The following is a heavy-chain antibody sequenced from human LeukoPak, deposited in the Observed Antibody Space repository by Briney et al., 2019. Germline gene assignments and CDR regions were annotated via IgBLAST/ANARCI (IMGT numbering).Heavy chain of an antibody. CDR2: IYYRGNT. CDR3: ARSRDGYISTFDY. D-gene: IGHD5-24*01. CDR1: GGSISSSSFY. J-gene: IGHJ4*02. Sequence: SETLSLTCTVSGGSISSSSFYCGWIRQPPGKGLEWIGSIYYRGNTYYNPSLKSRVTISVDTSKNQFSLKLSSVTAADTAVYYCARSRDGYISTFDYWGQGTLVTVSS. V-gene: IGHV4-39*01.